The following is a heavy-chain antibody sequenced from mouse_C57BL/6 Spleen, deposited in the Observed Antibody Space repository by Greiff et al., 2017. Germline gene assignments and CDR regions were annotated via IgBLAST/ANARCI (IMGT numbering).Heavy chain of an antibody. Sequence: QVQLKQSGPELVKPGASVKISCKASGYAFSSSWMNWVKQRPGKGLEWIGRIYPGDGDTNYNGKFKGKATLTADKSSSTAYMQLSSLTSEDSAVYFCARSKTAQAPYAMDYWGQGTSVTVSS. CDR2: IYPGDGDT. CDR1: GYAFSSSW. CDR3: ARSKTAQAPYAMDY. D-gene: IGHD3-2*02. J-gene: IGHJ4*01. V-gene: IGHV1-82*01.